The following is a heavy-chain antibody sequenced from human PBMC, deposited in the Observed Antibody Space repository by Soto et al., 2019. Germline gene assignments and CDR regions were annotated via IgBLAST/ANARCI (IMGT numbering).Heavy chain of an antibody. J-gene: IGHJ4*02. D-gene: IGHD4-4*01. Sequence: GGSLRLSCAASGFPFSSYVMSWVRQAPGKGLEWVSGISGGGSNTFYADYVKGRFTISRDNSKNTLLLQMNSLGAEDTAVYYCAKDSNKYSSSLRGRYFDYWGQGVGVTVSS. CDR1: GFPFSSYV. CDR3: AKDSNKYSSSLRGRYFDY. V-gene: IGHV3-23*01. CDR2: ISGGGSNT.